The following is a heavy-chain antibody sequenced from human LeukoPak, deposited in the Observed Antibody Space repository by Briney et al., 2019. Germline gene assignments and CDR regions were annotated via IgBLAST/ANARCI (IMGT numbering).Heavy chain of an antibody. CDR2: ISAYNGNT. CDR1: GYTFTNYG. D-gene: IGHD2-2*02. CDR3: ARDGLSYTNPNNWFDP. V-gene: IGHV1-18*01. Sequence: ASVKVSCKASGYTFTNYGINWVRQAPGQGLEWMGWISAYNGNTNYAQKLQGRVTMTTDTSTDTAYMELRSLRSDDTAVYYCARDGLSYTNPNNWFDPWGQGTLVTVSS. J-gene: IGHJ5*02.